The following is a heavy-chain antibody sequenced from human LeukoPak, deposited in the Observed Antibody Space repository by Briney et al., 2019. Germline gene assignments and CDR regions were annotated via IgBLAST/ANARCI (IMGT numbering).Heavy chain of an antibody. V-gene: IGHV3-30*02. CDR3: AKDQWLVLDY. CDR2: IRYDGSNK. CDR1: GFTFSSYG. J-gene: IGHJ4*02. Sequence: GGSLRLSCAASGFTFSSYGMHWVRQAPGKGLEWVAFIRYDGSNKYYADSVKGRFTISRDNSKNTLYLQMNSLRAEDTAVYSCAKDQWLVLDYWGQGTLVTVSS. D-gene: IGHD6-19*01.